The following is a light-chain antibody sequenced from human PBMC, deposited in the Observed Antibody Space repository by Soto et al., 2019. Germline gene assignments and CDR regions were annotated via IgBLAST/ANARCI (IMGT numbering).Light chain of an antibody. CDR2: GAS. Sequence: EIVMTQSPATLSLSPGERATLSCRASQSVSTNLVWYQQKPGQAPRLLIYGASTRATGVPGRFSGTGSGTEFTLTISSLQSEDSAVYSCQQYNHWWTFGQGTKVEI. J-gene: IGKJ1*01. CDR1: QSVSTN. CDR3: QQYNHWWT. V-gene: IGKV3-15*01.